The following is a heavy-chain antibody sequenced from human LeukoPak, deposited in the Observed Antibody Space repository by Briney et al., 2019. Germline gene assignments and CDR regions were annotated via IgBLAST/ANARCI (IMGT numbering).Heavy chain of an antibody. D-gene: IGHD3-10*01. CDR1: GFTFSSCE. CDR2: ISSSGTAI. Sequence: PGGSLRLSCAAPGFTFSSCEMNWVRQAPGKGLEWVSYISSSGTAIYYADSVKGRFTISRDSAKNSLYLEMNSLRAEDTAVYYCARGVQYLNYFDYWGQGTLVTVSS. CDR3: ARGVQYLNYFDY. J-gene: IGHJ4*02. V-gene: IGHV3-48*03.